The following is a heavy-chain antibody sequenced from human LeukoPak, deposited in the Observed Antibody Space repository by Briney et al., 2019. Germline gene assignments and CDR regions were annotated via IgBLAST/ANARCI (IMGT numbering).Heavy chain of an antibody. CDR2: ISYDGSNK. V-gene: IGHV3-30*03. J-gene: IGHJ4*02. CDR1: GFTFSSYG. D-gene: IGHD6-19*01. CDR3: AGERIAARTYSSGCDY. Sequence: GRSLRLSCAASGFTFSSYGMHWVRQAPGKGLEWVAVISYDGSNKYYADSVKGRFTISRDNSKNTLYLQMNSLRAEDTAVYYCAGERIAARTYSSGCDYWGQGTLVTVSS.